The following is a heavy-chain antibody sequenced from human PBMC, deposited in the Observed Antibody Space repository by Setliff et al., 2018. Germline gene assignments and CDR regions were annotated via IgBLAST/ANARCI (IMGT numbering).Heavy chain of an antibody. CDR1: GGSFRNSG. CDR2: IAPIYGPA. D-gene: IGHD2-15*01. Sequence: ASVKVSCKASGGSFRNSGSGWVRQAPGQGLEWIGGIAPIYGPAKYAQKFQGRVEITTDESTNTAYMELSSLTSDDTATYYCAKASVWVVDANCGSFDVWGQGTVVTVSS. CDR3: AKASVWVVDANCGSFDV. J-gene: IGHJ3*01. V-gene: IGHV1-69*05.